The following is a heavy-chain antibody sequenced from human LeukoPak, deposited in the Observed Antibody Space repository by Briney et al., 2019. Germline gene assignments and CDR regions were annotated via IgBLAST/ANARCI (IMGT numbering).Heavy chain of an antibody. CDR1: GFTFSSYW. J-gene: IGHJ3*02. V-gene: IGHV3-7*01. CDR3: ARDLWFGELEAGDAFDI. D-gene: IGHD3-10*01. Sequence: GGSLRLSCAASGFTFSSYWMSWVRQAPGKGLEWVANIKQDGSEKYYVDSVKGRFTISRDNAKNSLYLQMNSLRAEDTAVYYCARDLWFGELEAGDAFDIWGQGTMVTVSS. CDR2: IKQDGSEK.